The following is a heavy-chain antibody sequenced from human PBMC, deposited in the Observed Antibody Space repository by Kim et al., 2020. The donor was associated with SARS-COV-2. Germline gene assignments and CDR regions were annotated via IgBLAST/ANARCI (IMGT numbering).Heavy chain of an antibody. D-gene: IGHD2-2*01. Sequence: SETLSLTCAVYGGSFSGYYWSWIRQPPGKGLEWIGEINHSGSTNYNPSLKSRVTISVDTSKNQFSLKLSSVTAADTAVYYCARGYCSSTSCYGQPPDYWGQGTLVTVSS. CDR2: INHSGST. CDR3: ARGYCSSTSCYGQPPDY. V-gene: IGHV4-34*01. CDR1: GGSFSGYY. J-gene: IGHJ4*02.